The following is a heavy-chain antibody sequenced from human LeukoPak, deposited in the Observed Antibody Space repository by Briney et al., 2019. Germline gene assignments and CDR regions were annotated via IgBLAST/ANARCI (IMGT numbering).Heavy chain of an antibody. CDR1: DGTISPYY. J-gene: IGHJ6*02. Sequence: PSETLSLTCTVSDGTISPYYLSWIRQPPGKGLEWIGYIYYTGSTNYNPSLKSRVTISLDTSKSQFSLRLTSVTAADTAVYYCARGRLSVADLDVWGQGTTVTVSS. CDR2: IYYTGST. V-gene: IGHV4-59*01. D-gene: IGHD6-19*01. CDR3: ARGRLSVADLDV.